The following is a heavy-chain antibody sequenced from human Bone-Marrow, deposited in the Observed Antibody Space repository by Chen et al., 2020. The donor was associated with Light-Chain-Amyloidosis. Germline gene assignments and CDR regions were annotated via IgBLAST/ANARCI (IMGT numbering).Heavy chain of an antibody. J-gene: IGHJ4*02. CDR3: ARRRDGYNFDY. Sequence: EVQLEQSGPEVKKPGESLKISCKGSGYTFPNYWIGWVRQMPGKGLEWMGVIYPDCSDARYSPSFEGQVTISADKSITTAYLQWRSLKASDTAMYYCARRRDGYNFDYWGQGTLVTVSS. V-gene: IGHV5-51*01. CDR1: GYTFPNYW. CDR2: IYPDCSDA. D-gene: IGHD5-12*01.